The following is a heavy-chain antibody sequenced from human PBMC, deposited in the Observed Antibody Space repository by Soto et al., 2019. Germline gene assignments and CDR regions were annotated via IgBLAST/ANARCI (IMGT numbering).Heavy chain of an antibody. D-gene: IGHD3-10*01. CDR1: GYSFTIYC. CDR2: IYPGDSDT. CDR3: ARHVALFAWFDP. V-gene: IGHV5-51*01. J-gene: IGHJ5*02. Sequence: PGESLKISCKGSGYSFTIYCIGWVLQMPGKGLEWMGIIYPGDSDTRYSPSFQGQVTISAGKSISTAYLQWSSLKASDTAMYYCARHVALFAWFDPWGQGTLVTVSS.